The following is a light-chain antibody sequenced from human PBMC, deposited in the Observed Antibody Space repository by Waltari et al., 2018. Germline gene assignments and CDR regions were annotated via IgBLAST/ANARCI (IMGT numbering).Light chain of an antibody. CDR2: GAS. V-gene: IGKV3-20*01. J-gene: IGKJ2*01. Sequence: EIVLTQSPGTLSLSPGERATLSCRASQSLDSTYLAWYQLKPGPAPRLLIYGASSRAAGIPERFSGSGSGTDFTLTISRLEPEDFAVYYCQQYNKSPYTFGQGTKLRIK. CDR1: QSLDSTY. CDR3: QQYNKSPYT.